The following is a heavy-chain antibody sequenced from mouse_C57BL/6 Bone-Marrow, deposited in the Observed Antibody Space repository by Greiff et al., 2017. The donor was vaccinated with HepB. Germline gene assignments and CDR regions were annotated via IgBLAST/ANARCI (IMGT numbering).Heavy chain of an antibody. J-gene: IGHJ1*03. D-gene: IGHD6-1*01. Sequence: EVQLQQSGTVLARPGASVKMSCKTSGYTFTSYWMHWVKQRPGQGLEWIGAIYPGNSDTSYNQKFKGKAKLTAVTSASTAYMELSSLTNEDSAVYYCTKSPPSRYFDVWGTGTTVTVSS. CDR1: GYTFTSYW. V-gene: IGHV1-5*01. CDR2: IYPGNSDT. CDR3: TKSPPSRYFDV.